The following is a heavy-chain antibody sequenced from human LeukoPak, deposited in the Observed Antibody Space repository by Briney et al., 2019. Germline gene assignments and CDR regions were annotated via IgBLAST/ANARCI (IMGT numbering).Heavy chain of an antibody. V-gene: IGHV3-23*01. J-gene: IGHJ4*02. CDR1: GFSFKLSA. Sequence: PGGSLRLSCAASGFSFKLSAMSWVRQAPGKGLDWVALISGSGSRGSGISGGNTYYADSVKGRFTISRDDSQNTVYLQMNGLRAEDTAIYFCAKGRCGDSSCWYFDSWAKGTRVTVSS. D-gene: IGHD6-13*01. CDR3: AKGRCGDSSCWYFDS. CDR2: ISGSGSRGSGISGGNT.